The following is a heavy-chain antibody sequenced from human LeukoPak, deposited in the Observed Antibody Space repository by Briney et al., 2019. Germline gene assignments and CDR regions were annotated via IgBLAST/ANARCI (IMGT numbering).Heavy chain of an antibody. J-gene: IGHJ4*02. CDR3: VGGLDGYYE. Sequence: GGSLRLSCAASGFTFSNYAMTWVRQAPGKGLEWVSRIDTDGSTTTYADSVKGRFTISRDNAKNTLYLQMDSLRAEDTAVYYCVGGLDGYYEWGQGTLVTVSS. D-gene: IGHD2/OR15-2a*01. V-gene: IGHV3-74*01. CDR1: GFTFSNYA. CDR2: IDTDGSTT.